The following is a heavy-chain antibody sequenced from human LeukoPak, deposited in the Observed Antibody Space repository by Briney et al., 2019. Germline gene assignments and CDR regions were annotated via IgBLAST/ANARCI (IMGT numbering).Heavy chain of an antibody. J-gene: IGHJ4*02. CDR3: ARIGVRSVIIFGVFDY. Sequence: PSETLSLTCSVSGASISSTSYYWGWIRRPPGEGLEWIGSISYSGTTFYRPSLESQATISADTSKNQCSLKLSSVTATDPGVYYGARIGVRSVIIFGVFDYWGQGIRVTVSS. V-gene: IGHV4-39*07. CDR1: GASISSTSYY. CDR2: ISYSGTT. D-gene: IGHD3-10*01.